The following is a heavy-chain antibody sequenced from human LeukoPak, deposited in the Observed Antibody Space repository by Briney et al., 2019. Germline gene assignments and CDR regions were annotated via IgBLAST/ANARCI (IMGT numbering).Heavy chain of an antibody. Sequence: SETLSLTCTGSGGSISRYYWSWIRQPAGKGLEWIGRISSSGSTNYNPSLKSRVTISIDTSKNTFYLKLSSVTAADTAVYFCARGPYSYDSSGAFDIWGQGTMVTVSS. CDR2: ISSSGST. D-gene: IGHD3-22*01. J-gene: IGHJ3*02. CDR3: ARGPYSYDSSGAFDI. CDR1: GGSISRYY. V-gene: IGHV4-4*07.